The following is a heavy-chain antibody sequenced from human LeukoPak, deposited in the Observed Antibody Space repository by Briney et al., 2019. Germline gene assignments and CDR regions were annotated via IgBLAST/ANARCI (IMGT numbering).Heavy chain of an antibody. D-gene: IGHD3-22*01. Sequence: GGSLRLSCAASGFTFSSYEMNWVRQAPGKGLEWVSYISGSGTIIYHADSVKGRFTISRDNAKNSLYLQMNSLRAEDTAVYYCARAYCASGTCYLDYWGQGTLVTVPS. V-gene: IGHV3-48*03. J-gene: IGHJ4*02. CDR3: ARAYCASGTCYLDY. CDR1: GFTFSSYE. CDR2: ISGSGTII.